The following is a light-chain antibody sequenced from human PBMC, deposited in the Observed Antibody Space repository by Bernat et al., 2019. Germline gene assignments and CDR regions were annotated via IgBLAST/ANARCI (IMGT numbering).Light chain of an antibody. J-gene: IGKJ1*01. CDR3: QHYNAFSPLT. CDR2: KAS. Sequence: DIQLTQSPSTLSASVGDRVTITCRASQSISSLLAWYQQRPGRAPKLLISKASSLERGVPSRFSGGGSGTEFTLTINSLQPDDFATYYCQHYNAFSPLTFGQGTKV. CDR1: QSISSL. V-gene: IGKV1-5*03.